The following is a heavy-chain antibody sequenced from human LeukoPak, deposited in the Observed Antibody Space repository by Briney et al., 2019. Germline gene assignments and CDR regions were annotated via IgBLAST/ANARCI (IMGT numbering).Heavy chain of an antibody. CDR2: IKQDGSEN. CDR3: ANTRCTGTSCYLPILD. D-gene: IGHD2-2*01. J-gene: IGHJ4*02. V-gene: IGHV3-7*01. CDR1: GFTFSTYW. Sequence: GGSLRLSCAASGFTFSTYWMSWVRQAPGKGLEWVANIKQDGSENYYVDSVKGRFTISRDNAKNSLYLQMNSLRAEDTAMYYCANTRCTGTSCYLPILDWGQGILVTVSS.